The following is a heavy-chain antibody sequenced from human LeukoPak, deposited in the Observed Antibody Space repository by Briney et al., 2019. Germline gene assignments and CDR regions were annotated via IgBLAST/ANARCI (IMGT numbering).Heavy chain of an antibody. CDR3: ARSLDGYNEDY. CDR1: GFTLSSYR. D-gene: IGHD5-24*01. Sequence: PGGSLRLSCAASGFTLSSYRMNWVRQAAGKGLEWVSSISSSSSYIYYADSVKGRFTISRDNAKNSLYLQMNSLRAEDTAVYYCARSLDGYNEDYWGQGTLVTVSS. J-gene: IGHJ4*02. V-gene: IGHV3-21*01. CDR2: ISSSSSYI.